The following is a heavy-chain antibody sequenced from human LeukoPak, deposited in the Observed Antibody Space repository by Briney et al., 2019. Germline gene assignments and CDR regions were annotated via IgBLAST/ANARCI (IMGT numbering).Heavy chain of an antibody. CDR3: ARGMAHCSSTSCYRSWFDP. D-gene: IGHD2-2*01. J-gene: IGHJ5*02. CDR1: Y. CDR2: INHSGST. Sequence: YWSXIRQPPGXGLXWIGEINHSGSTNYNPSLKSRVTISVDTSKNQFSLKLSSVTAADTAVYYCARGMAHCSSTSCYRSWFDPWGQGTLVTVSS. V-gene: IGHV4-34*01.